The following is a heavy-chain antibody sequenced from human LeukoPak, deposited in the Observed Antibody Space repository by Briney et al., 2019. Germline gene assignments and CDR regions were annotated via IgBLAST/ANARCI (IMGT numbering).Heavy chain of an antibody. CDR3: ARVEATTGRNYHYYYMDV. Sequence: GGSLRLSCGASGFYFSGYSMNWVRQAPGKGLEWVSSINSGSTYMYYADSVMGRFTISRDNAKNSLHLQMDRLRAEDTAVYFCARVEATTGRNYHYYYMDVWGKGTTVIVSS. V-gene: IGHV3-21*01. D-gene: IGHD1-1*01. CDR2: INSGSTYM. J-gene: IGHJ6*03. CDR1: GFYFSGYS.